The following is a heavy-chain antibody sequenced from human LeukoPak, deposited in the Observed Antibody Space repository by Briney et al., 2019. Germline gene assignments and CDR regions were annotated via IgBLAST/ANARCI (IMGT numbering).Heavy chain of an antibody. J-gene: IGHJ4*02. V-gene: IGHV1-46*01. CDR1: GYTFTSYY. CDR3: ARVYYDFWSGKETEYYFDY. D-gene: IGHD3-3*01. Sequence: VASVKVSCKASGYTFTSYYMHWVRQAPGQGLEWMGIINPGGGSTSYAQKFQGRVTMTRDTSTSTVYMELSSLRSEDTAVYYCARVYYDFWSGKETEYYFDYWGQGTLVTVSS. CDR2: INPGGGST.